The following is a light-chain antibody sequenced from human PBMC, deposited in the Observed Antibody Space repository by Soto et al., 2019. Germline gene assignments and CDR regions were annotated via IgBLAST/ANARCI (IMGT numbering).Light chain of an antibody. CDR1: EGISVY. CDR3: QQYDNLVT. Sequence: DIQLTQSPSSLSASVGDRVTITCQASEGISVYLNWYHQQPGKAPKLLIYDVSNLETGVPSRFSATASGTDFTFTISSLQPEDAGTYYWQQYDNLVTFGGGTKVEIE. J-gene: IGKJ4*01. V-gene: IGKV1-33*01. CDR2: DVS.